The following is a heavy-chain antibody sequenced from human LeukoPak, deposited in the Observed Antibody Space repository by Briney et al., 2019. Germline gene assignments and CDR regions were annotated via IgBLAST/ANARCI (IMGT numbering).Heavy chain of an antibody. CDR1: GGSFSGYY. CDR3: ASRGGYRFRFTDYYYYYMDV. CDR2: INHSGNT. J-gene: IGHJ6*03. Sequence: SETLSLTCAVYGGSFSGYYWSWIRHPPGKRLEWIGEINHSGNTKYNPSLKSRDTISVDTSKNQFSLKLNSVTAADTAVYYCASRGGYRFRFTDYYYYYMDVWGNGTTVTVSS. V-gene: IGHV4-34*01. D-gene: IGHD5-12*01.